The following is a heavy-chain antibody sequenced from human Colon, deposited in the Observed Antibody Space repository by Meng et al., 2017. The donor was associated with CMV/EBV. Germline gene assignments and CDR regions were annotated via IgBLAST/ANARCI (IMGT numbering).Heavy chain of an antibody. CDR3: ARDKYTYNDPKSYYFDS. CDR1: GFTFNTYS. J-gene: IGHJ4*02. Sequence: GESLKISCVASGFTFNTYSMDWVRQAPGGGLEWVSSISSSGIYKDYVDSVKGRFTVSRDNARNSLFLQMNSLRAEDTAVYYCARDKYTYNDPKSYYFDSWGQGTLVTVS. V-gene: IGHV3-21*01. CDR2: ISSSGIYK. D-gene: IGHD1-1*01.